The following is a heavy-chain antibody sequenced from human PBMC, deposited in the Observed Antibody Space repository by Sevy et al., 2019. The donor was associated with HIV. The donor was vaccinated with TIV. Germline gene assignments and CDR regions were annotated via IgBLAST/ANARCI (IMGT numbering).Heavy chain of an antibody. CDR2: ISGSGGST. Sequence: GGSLRLSCAASGFSFSSYAMSWVCQAPGKGLEWVSAISGSGGSTYYADSVKGRFTISRDNSKNTLYLQMNSLRAEDTAVYYCAKLGRGWGYYYYGMDVWGQGTTVTVSS. J-gene: IGHJ6*02. CDR1: GFSFSSYA. D-gene: IGHD3-16*01. CDR3: AKLGRGWGYYYYGMDV. V-gene: IGHV3-23*01.